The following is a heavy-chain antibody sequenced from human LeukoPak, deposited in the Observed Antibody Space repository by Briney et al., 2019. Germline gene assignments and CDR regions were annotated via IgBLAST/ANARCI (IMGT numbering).Heavy chain of an antibody. CDR1: GYTLTELS. J-gene: IGHJ2*01. D-gene: IGHD5-12*01. CDR3: ATRSGYSGYDYGNWYFDL. CDR2: FDPEDGET. V-gene: IGHV1-24*01. Sequence: SVKVSCTVSGYTLTELSMHWVRQPPGKGLERMGGFDPEDGETIYAQKFQGRVTMTEDTSTDTAYMELSSLRSEDTAVYYCATRSGYSGYDYGNWYFDLWGRGTLVTVSS.